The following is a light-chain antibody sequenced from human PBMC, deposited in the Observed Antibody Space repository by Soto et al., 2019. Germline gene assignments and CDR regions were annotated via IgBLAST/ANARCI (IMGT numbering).Light chain of an antibody. CDR1: SSNIGSNY. CDR2: RNN. J-gene: IGLJ1*01. V-gene: IGLV1-47*01. Sequence: QSVPTQPPSASGTPGQRVTISCSGSSSNIGSNYVYWYQQLPGTAPKLLIYRNNRRPSGVPDRFSGSKSGTSASLAISGLRSEDEADYYCAAWDDSLSEVFGTGTKVTVL. CDR3: AAWDDSLSEV.